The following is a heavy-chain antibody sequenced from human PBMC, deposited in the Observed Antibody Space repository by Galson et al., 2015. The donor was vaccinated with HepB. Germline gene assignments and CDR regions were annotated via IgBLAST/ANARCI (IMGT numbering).Heavy chain of an antibody. Sequence: SVKVSCKVSGYTLTELSMHWVRQAPGKGLEWMGGFDPEDGETIYAQKFQGRVTMTEDTSTDTAYMELSSLRSEDTAVYYCATRNRYTVAGAFDIWGQGTMVTVSS. V-gene: IGHV1-24*01. D-gene: IGHD6-19*01. CDR1: GYTLTELS. CDR2: FDPEDGET. J-gene: IGHJ3*02. CDR3: ATRNRYTVAGAFDI.